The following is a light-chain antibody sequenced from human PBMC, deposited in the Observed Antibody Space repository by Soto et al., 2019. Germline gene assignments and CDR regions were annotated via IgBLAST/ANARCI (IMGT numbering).Light chain of an antibody. J-gene: IGKJ5*01. CDR1: QSISIN. CDR3: QQYNNWIT. CDR2: AAS. Sequence: EIVMTQSPATLSLSPCDRAILSCRASQSISINLAWYQQKPGQAPRLLIYAASNRATGVPARFSGSWSGTEFTLTISSLQSEDFAVYYCQQYNNWITFGQGTRLEI. V-gene: IGKV3-15*01.